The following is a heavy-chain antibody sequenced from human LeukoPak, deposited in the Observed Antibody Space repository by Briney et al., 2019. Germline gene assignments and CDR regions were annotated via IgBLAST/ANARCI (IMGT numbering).Heavy chain of an antibody. CDR3: TSYRAEYFQH. CDR1: GFTFSSYE. Sequence: GGSLRLSCAASGFTFSSYEMNWVRQAPGKGLEWISYISSSGSNKNYADSVNGRFTISRDNAKKSLYLQMNSLRAEDTAVYYCTSYRAEYFQHWGQGTLVTVSS. V-gene: IGHV3-48*03. J-gene: IGHJ1*01. CDR2: ISSSGSNK.